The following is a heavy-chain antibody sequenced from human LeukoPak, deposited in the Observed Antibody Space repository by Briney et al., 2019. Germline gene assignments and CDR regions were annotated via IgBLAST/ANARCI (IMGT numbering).Heavy chain of an antibody. J-gene: IGHJ6*03. CDR2: IYTSGST. Sequence: SETLSLTCTVSGGSIRSYYWSWIRQPAGKGLEWIGRIYTSGSTNYNPSLKSRVTMSVDTSKNQFSLKLSSVTAADTAVYYCARDIGENSSSWYGGRYYYYMDVWGKGTTVTVSS. CDR3: ARDIGENSSSWYGGRYYYYMDV. CDR1: GGSIRSYY. V-gene: IGHV4-4*07. D-gene: IGHD6-13*01.